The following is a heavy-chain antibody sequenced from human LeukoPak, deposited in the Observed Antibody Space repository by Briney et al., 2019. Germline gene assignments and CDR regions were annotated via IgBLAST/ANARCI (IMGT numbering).Heavy chain of an antibody. Sequence: GGSLRLSCAASGFTFSSYWMSWVRQAPGKGLEWVANIKQDGSEKYYVDSVKGRFTISRDNAMNSLYLQMNSLRVEDTAIYYCARVVDRDPGYMDVWGKGTTVTVSS. J-gene: IGHJ6*03. D-gene: IGHD2-2*01. V-gene: IGHV3-7*01. CDR1: GFTFSSYW. CDR3: ARVVDRDPGYMDV. CDR2: IKQDGSEK.